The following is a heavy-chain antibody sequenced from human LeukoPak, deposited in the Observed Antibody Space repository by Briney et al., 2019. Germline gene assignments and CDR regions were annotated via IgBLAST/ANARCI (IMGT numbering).Heavy chain of an antibody. Sequence: PGRSLRLSCAASGFTFSSYAMHWVRQAPGKGLEWVAVISYDGSNKYYADSVKGRFTISRDNSKNTLYLQMNSLRAEDTAVYYCARPLSRLAAAALVYWGQGTLVTVSS. CDR1: GFTFSSYA. CDR3: ARPLSRLAAAALVY. V-gene: IGHV3-30*04. CDR2: ISYDGSNK. J-gene: IGHJ4*02. D-gene: IGHD6-13*01.